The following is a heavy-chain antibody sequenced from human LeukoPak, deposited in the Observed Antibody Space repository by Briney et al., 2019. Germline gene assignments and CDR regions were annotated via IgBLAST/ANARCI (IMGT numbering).Heavy chain of an antibody. CDR2: ISSSSSYI. CDR1: GFTFSSYS. D-gene: IGHD6-19*01. CDR3: ASLEGIAVAGAQGSFAKYFDY. Sequence: PGGSLRLSCAASGFTFSSYSMNWVRQAPGKGLEWVSSISSSSSYIYYADSVKGRFTISRDNAKNSLYLQMNSLRAEDTAVYYCASLEGIAVAGAQGSFAKYFDYWGQGTPVTVSS. J-gene: IGHJ4*02. V-gene: IGHV3-21*01.